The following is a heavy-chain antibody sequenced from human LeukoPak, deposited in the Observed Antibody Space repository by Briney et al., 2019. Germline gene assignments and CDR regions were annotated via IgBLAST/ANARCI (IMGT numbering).Heavy chain of an antibody. CDR1: GGSISSGDYY. CDR3: ARDITIFGGYSAQGPI. J-gene: IGHJ3*02. Sequence: PSQTLSLTCTVSGGSISSGDYYWSWIRQPPGKGLEWIGYIYYSGSTYYTPSLKSRVTISVDTSKNQFSLKLSSVPAADTAVYYCARDITIFGGYSAQGPIWGQGTMVTVSS. CDR2: IYYSGST. V-gene: IGHV4-30-4*08. D-gene: IGHD3-3*01.